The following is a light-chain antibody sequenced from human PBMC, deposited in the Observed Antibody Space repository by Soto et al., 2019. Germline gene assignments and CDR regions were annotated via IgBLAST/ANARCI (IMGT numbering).Light chain of an antibody. CDR2: DAS. J-gene: IGKJ4*01. Sequence: EIVLTQSPATLSLSPGERAILSCRASQSVSSYLAWYQQKPGQAPRLLIYDASNRATGVPARFSGSGSGTDFSLTISSLEPEDFAVYYCQQGSNWRTFGGGTKVEIK. CDR3: QQGSNWRT. CDR1: QSVSSY. V-gene: IGKV3-11*01.